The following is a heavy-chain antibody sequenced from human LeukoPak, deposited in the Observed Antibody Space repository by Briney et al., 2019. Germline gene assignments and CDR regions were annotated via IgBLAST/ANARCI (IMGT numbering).Heavy chain of an antibody. CDR3: ARHTPSTYPGSLYES. Sequence: KPSETLTLSCSVSGASISNYYWTWIWQPPGKGLEWIGYVSYSGGTRYNPSLKNRVTISLDTSKNQFSLKLSSVTAADTAVYYCARHTPSTYPGSLYESSGQGSLVTVSS. CDR1: GASISNYY. CDR2: VSYSGGT. V-gene: IGHV4-59*08. D-gene: IGHD2-15*01. J-gene: IGHJ5*02.